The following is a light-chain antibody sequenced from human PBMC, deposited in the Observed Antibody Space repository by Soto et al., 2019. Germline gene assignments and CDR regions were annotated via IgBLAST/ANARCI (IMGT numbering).Light chain of an antibody. CDR1: QTISSY. CDR2: ATS. V-gene: IGKV1-39*01. J-gene: IGKJ2*01. Sequence: DIQMTQSPSSLAASVGDRVTITCRASQTISSYLNWYQQKPGKAPNLLIYATSSLQSGVPSRFSGSGSGTDFTLTISSLQPEDFATYFCHQTYSTPYTFGQGTRLEIK. CDR3: HQTYSTPYT.